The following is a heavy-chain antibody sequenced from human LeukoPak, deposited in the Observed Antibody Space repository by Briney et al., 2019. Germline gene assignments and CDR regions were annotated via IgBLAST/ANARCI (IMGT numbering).Heavy chain of an antibody. CDR2: ISAYNGNT. Sequence: ASVKVSCKASGYTFTSYGISWVRQAPGQGFEWMGWISAYNGNTNYAQKLQGRVTMTTDTSTSTAYMELRSLRSDDTAVYYCARDLYTMVRGVTSPIPFDYWGQGTLVTVSS. D-gene: IGHD3-10*01. J-gene: IGHJ4*02. CDR3: ARDLYTMVRGVTSPIPFDY. CDR1: GYTFTSYG. V-gene: IGHV1-18*01.